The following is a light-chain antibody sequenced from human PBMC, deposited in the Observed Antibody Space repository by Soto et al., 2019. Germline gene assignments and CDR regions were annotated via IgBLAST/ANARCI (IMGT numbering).Light chain of an antibody. Sequence: EIVLTQSPGTLSLSPGERATLSCRASQSVSTTYLAWYQQKPGQPPRLLIYGASSRATGIPDRFSGSGSGTDFTLTISRLEPEDFAVYYCQQYDSSLFTFGPGTKVDIK. CDR2: GAS. V-gene: IGKV3-20*01. CDR3: QQYDSSLFT. J-gene: IGKJ3*01. CDR1: QSVSTTY.